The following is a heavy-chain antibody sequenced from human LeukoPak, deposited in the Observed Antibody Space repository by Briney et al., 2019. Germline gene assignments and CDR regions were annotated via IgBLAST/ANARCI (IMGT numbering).Heavy chain of an antibody. Sequence: PLETLSLTCTVSGGSISSSSYYWGWIRQPPGKGLEWIGSIYDSGSTYYNPSVKSRVTRTADSSKHQWSLTLSAVTAADSAAYCGAGLRRIAVAGTVGRWHDAFGLWGQGTMVTVSS. CDR3: AGLRRIAVAGTVGRWHDAFGL. CDR1: GGSISSSSYY. D-gene: IGHD6-19*01. V-gene: IGHV4-39*07. CDR2: IYDSGST. J-gene: IGHJ3*01.